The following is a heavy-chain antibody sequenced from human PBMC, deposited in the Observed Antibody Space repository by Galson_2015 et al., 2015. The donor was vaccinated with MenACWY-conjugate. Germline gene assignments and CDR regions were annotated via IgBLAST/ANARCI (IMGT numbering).Heavy chain of an antibody. CDR1: GYTFTGFY. D-gene: IGHD2-2*01. V-gene: IGHV1-2*06. CDR2: LTPHSGGT. Sequence: SVKVSCKASGYTFTGFYLHWVRQAPGQGLEWMGRLTPHSGGTDYAQKFQGRATMSRDMSINTAYMELGSLRFDDTAIYYCARGYAGGHMDVWGEGTTVTVSS. CDR3: ARGYAGGHMDV. J-gene: IGHJ6*03.